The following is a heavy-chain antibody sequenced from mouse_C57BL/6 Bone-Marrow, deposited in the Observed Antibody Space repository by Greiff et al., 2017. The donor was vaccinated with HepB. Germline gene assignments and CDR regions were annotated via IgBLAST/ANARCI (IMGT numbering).Heavy chain of an antibody. Sequence: QVQLKQSGAELARPGASVKLSCKASGYTFTSYGISWVKQRTGQGLEWIGEIYPRSGNTYYNEKFKGKATLTADKSSSTAYMELRSLTSEDSAVYFCARKSTVPYYYAMDYWGQGTSVTVSS. CDR1: GYTFTSYG. CDR2: IYPRSGNT. V-gene: IGHV1-81*01. D-gene: IGHD1-1*01. CDR3: ARKSTVPYYYAMDY. J-gene: IGHJ4*01.